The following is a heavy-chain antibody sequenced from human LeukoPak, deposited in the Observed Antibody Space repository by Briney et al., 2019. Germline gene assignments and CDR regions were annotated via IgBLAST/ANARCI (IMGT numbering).Heavy chain of an antibody. V-gene: IGHV1-69*04. CDR2: IIPILGIA. CDR3: ARENVAAAGTLLEY. Sequence: ASVKVSCKASGGTFSSYAISWVRQAPGQGLEWMGRIIPILGIANYAQKFQGRVTITADKSTSTAYMVLSSLRSEDTAVYYCARENVAAAGTLLEYWGRGTLVTVSS. D-gene: IGHD6-13*01. CDR1: GGTFSSYA. J-gene: IGHJ4*02.